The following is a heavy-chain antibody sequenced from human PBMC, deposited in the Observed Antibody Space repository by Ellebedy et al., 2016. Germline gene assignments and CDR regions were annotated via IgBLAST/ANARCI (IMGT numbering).Heavy chain of an antibody. V-gene: IGHV1-46*01. Sequence: ASVKVSCXASGYTFRIYYMHWVRQAPGQGLEWMGIINPSGDSTTYAQKFQGRVTMTRDTPTSTVDMELSSLRSEDTAVYYCARDGFYGMDVWGQGTTVTVSS. CDR3: ARDGFYGMDV. CDR2: INPSGDST. CDR1: GYTFRIYY. J-gene: IGHJ6*02.